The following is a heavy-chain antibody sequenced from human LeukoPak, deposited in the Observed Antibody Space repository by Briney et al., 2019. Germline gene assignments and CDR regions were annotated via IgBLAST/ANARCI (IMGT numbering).Heavy chain of an antibody. D-gene: IGHD2-15*01. J-gene: IGHJ3*02. CDR2: IYASGST. Sequence: SETLSLTCTVSGGSISSYYWSWIRQPAGEGLEWIGRIYASGSTNYNPSLKSRVTMSVDTSKNQLSLKLSSVTAADTAVYYCARGGYCSGGSCYSDAFDIWGQGTMVTVSS. CDR1: GGSISSYY. V-gene: IGHV4-4*07. CDR3: ARGGYCSGGSCYSDAFDI.